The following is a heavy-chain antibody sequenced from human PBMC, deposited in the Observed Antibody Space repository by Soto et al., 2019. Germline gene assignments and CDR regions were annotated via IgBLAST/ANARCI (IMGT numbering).Heavy chain of an antibody. CDR2: IKSKTDGGTT. Sequence: PGGSLRLSCAASGFTFSNAWMSWVRQAPGKGLEWVGRIKSKTDGGTTDYAAPVKGRFTISRDDSKNTLYLQMNSLKTEDTAVYYCTTSLSETMWISLLAYFQHWGQGTLVTISS. J-gene: IGHJ1*01. CDR1: GFTFSNAW. V-gene: IGHV3-15*01. D-gene: IGHD5-12*01. CDR3: TTSLSETMWISLLAYFQH.